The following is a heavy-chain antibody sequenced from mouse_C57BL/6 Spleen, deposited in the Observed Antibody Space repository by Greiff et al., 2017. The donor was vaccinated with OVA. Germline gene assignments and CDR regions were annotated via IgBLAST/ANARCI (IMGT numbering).Heavy chain of an antibody. CDR2: INPYNGGT. CDR1: GYTFTDYY. Sequence: EVQLQQSGPVLVKPGASVKMSCKASGYTFTDYYMNWVKQSHGKSLEWIGVINPYNGGTSYNQKFKGKATLTVDKSSSTAYMELNSLTSEDSAVYYCARARGSSLYAMDYWGQGTSVTVSS. J-gene: IGHJ4*01. D-gene: IGHD1-1*01. CDR3: ARARGSSLYAMDY. V-gene: IGHV1-19*01.